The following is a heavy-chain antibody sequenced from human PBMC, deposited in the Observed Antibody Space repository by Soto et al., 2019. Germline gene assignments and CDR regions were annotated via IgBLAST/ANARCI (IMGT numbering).Heavy chain of an antibody. CDR1: GYTFTRCY. V-gene: IGHV1-46*01. D-gene: IGHD6-19*01. CDR3: ARAAYSSGRGGNP. J-gene: IGHJ5*02. Sequence: ASVKVSCKASGYTFTRCYMHWVRQAPGQGLEWMGIINPSGGSTSYAQKFQGRVTMTSDTSTSTVYMELSSLTSEDTAVYYCARAAYSSGRGGNPWGQGTLVTVSS. CDR2: INPSGGST.